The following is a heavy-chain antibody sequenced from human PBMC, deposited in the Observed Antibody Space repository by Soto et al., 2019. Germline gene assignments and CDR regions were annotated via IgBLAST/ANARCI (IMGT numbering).Heavy chain of an antibody. CDR3: ARGGVYGGDNYYTAMDX. J-gene: IGHJ6*02. D-gene: IGHD3-3*01. CDR1: GFTFSKCA. V-gene: IGHV3-23*01. CDR2: INSYEHGP. Sequence: PGGSLRLSFAASGFTFSKCALTWVRQSPGKGLEGVSAINSYEHGPYYIDSVRVRFTISRDNSKNMVYLQMNDLRADDSAVYYCARGGVYGGDNYYTAMDXWGQGTTVTVS.